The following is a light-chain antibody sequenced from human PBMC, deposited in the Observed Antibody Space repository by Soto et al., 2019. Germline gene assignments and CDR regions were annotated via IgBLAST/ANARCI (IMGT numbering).Light chain of an antibody. J-gene: IGLJ1*01. Sequence: QSALTQPASVSGSPGQSITISCTGTSSDAGSYNLVSWYQQHPGKAPKLMIYEVSKRPSGVSNRFSGSKSGNTASLTISGLQAEDEADYYCCSYAGSSNVFGTGTKLTVL. CDR2: EVS. V-gene: IGLV2-23*02. CDR3: CSYAGSSNV. CDR1: SSDAGSYNL.